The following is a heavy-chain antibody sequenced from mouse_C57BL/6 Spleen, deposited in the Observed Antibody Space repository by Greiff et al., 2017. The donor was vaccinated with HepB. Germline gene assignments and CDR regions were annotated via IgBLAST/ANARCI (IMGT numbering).Heavy chain of an antibody. CDR2: IDPANGNT. Sequence: EVKLVESVAELVRPGASVKLSCTASGFNIKNTYMHWVKQRPEQGLEWIGRIDPANGNTTYAPKFQGKATITADTSSNTAYLQLSSLTSEDTAIYYCASRAAQATGFAYWGQGTLVTVSA. V-gene: IGHV14-3*01. D-gene: IGHD3-2*02. CDR3: ASRAAQATGFAY. CDR1: GFNIKNTY. J-gene: IGHJ3*01.